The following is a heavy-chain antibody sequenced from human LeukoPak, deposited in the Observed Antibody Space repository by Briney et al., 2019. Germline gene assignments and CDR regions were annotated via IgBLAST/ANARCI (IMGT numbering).Heavy chain of an antibody. CDR3: ARGDLTYYYGSGKSDYYYMDV. Sequence: SETLSLTCTVSGGSISSSSYYWGWIRQPPGKGLEWIGSIYYSGSTYYNPSLKSRVTISVDTSKNQFSLKLSSVTAADTAVYYCARGDLTYYYGSGKSDYYYMDVWGKGTTVTISS. D-gene: IGHD3-10*01. V-gene: IGHV4-39*07. CDR2: IYYSGST. J-gene: IGHJ6*03. CDR1: GGSISSSSYY.